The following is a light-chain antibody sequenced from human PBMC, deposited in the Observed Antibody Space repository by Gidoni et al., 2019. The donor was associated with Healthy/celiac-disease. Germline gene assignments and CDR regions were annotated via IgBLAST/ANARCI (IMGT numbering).Light chain of an antibody. J-gene: IGKJ4*01. CDR3: QQYDNLPPSVRLT. V-gene: IGKV1-33*01. CDR2: DAS. Sequence: DIQMTQSPSSLSASVGDRVTITCQASQDISNYLNWYQQKPGKAPKLLIYDASNLETGVPSRFSGSGSGTDFTFTISSLQPEDIATYYCQQYDNLPPSVRLTFGGGTKVEIK. CDR1: QDISNY.